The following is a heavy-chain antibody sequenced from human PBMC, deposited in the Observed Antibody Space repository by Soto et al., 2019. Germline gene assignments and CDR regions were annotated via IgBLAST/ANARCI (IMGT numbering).Heavy chain of an antibody. D-gene: IGHD3-10*01. V-gene: IGHV2-5*02. CDR3: AHTLWAVSLDY. Sequence: QITLKESGPTLVKPTQTLTLTCTFSGFSLTTSGVGVGVGWIRQPPGKALEWLALIYWDDDKRYSPSLKNRLTITKDTSKNQVVLTMPNMDPVDTATYYCAHTLWAVSLDYWGQGALVTVSS. CDR1: GFSLTTSGVGVG. CDR2: IYWDDDK. J-gene: IGHJ4*02.